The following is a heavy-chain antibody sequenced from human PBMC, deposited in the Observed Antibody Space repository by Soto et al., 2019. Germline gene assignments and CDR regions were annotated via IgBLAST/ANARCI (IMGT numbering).Heavy chain of an antibody. V-gene: IGHV3-23*01. Sequence: GGSLRLSCAASGFTFSSYAMSWVRQAPGNGLEWVSAISGSGGSTYYADSVKGRFTISRDNSKNTLYLQMNSLRAEDTAVYYCAKDMRGYSGYGPYWGQGTLVTVSS. CDR2: ISGSGGST. D-gene: IGHD5-12*01. CDR1: GFTFSSYA. J-gene: IGHJ4*02. CDR3: AKDMRGYSGYGPY.